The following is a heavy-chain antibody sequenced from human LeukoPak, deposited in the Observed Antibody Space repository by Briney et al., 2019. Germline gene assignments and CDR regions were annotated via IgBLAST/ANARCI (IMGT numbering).Heavy chain of an antibody. V-gene: IGHV1-18*01. Sequence: GSSVKVSCKASGYTFTSYGISWVRQAPGQGLEWMGWISAYNGNTNYAQKLQGRVTMTTDTSTSTAYMELRSLRSDDTAVYYCARVGRRGATLDYFDYWGQGTLVTVSS. CDR1: GYTFTSYG. J-gene: IGHJ4*02. CDR2: ISAYNGNT. CDR3: ARVGRRGATLDYFDY. D-gene: IGHD1-26*01.